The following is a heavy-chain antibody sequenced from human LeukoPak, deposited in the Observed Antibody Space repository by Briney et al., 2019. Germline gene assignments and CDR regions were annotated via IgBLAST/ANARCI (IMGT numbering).Heavy chain of an antibody. CDR2: ISHNGDTK. Sequence: GGSLRLSCAASGFTFSVHYMIWLRQAPGKGLESISYISHNGDTKYYADSVKGRLSISRDNAKSSLYLEMNSLRVEDTAVYYCARDRHGYFDYWGQGTLVTVSS. J-gene: IGHJ4*02. V-gene: IGHV3-11*01. D-gene: IGHD6-13*01. CDR3: ARDRHGYFDY. CDR1: GFTFSVHY.